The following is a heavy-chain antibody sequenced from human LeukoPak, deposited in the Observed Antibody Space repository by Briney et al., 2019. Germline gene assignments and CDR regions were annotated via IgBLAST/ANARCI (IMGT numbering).Heavy chain of an antibody. D-gene: IGHD1-1*01. CDR2: ISRGDAYT. V-gene: IGHV3-23*01. CDR3: SKKGQADNDGKPD. CDR1: GFTFCTFD. J-gene: IGHJ4*02. Sequence: GGSLRLSCAACGFTFCTFDMYWLPDAPGEGRECVSSISRGDAYTYYADSVKSRFTNSRGDSRNTLYLQMNSRRAEDTAVYYCSKKGQADNDGKPDWGQGTLVTVPS.